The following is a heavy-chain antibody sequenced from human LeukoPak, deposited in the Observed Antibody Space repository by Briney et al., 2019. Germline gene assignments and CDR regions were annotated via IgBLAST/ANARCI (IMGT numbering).Heavy chain of an antibody. Sequence: GGSLRLSCAASGFTFSSYWMHCVRQAPGKGLVWVSRINSDGSSTSYADSVKGRFTISRDNAKNTLYLQMNSLRAEDTAVYYCARATGYSYGSEFDYWGQGTLVTVSS. CDR2: INSDGSST. CDR3: ARATGYSYGSEFDY. CDR1: GFTFSSYW. V-gene: IGHV3-74*01. D-gene: IGHD5-18*01. J-gene: IGHJ4*02.